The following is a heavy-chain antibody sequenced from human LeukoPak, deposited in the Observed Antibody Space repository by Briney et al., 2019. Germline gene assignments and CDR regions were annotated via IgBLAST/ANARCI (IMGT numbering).Heavy chain of an antibody. D-gene: IGHD3-22*01. CDR2: IRSNSDGGTI. CDR3: ATDFYDST. Sequence: GMSLRLSCTASGFTFSNFIMHWVRQAPGKGLEWVGRIRSNSDGGTIDYAAPVKGRFTLSRDDSKTTLYLQMNSLQTEDTAVYYCATDFYDSTWGQGTLVTVSS. V-gene: IGHV3-15*07. CDR1: GFTFSNFI. J-gene: IGHJ5*02.